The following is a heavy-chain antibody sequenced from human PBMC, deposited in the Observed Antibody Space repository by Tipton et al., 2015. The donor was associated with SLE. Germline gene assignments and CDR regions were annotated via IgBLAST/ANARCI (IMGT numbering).Heavy chain of an antibody. Sequence: LSLTCAASGFLFDEYGMSWVRQAPGKGLEWVSGIHSNGGRTGYADSVKGRFTISRDNAKNSLYLQMNSLRAEDTALYFCARVPSVDYGDYVGVSDFWGQGTMVTVSS. D-gene: IGHD4-17*01. J-gene: IGHJ3*01. CDR2: IHSNGGRT. V-gene: IGHV3-20*04. CDR1: GFLFDEYG. CDR3: ARVPSVDYGDYVGVSDF.